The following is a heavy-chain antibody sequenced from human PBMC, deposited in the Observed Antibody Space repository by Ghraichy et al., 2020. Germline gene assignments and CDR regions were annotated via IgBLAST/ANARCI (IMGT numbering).Heavy chain of an antibody. V-gene: IGHV3-7*03. CDR2: TNDDAKEK. J-gene: IGHJ4*02. D-gene: IGHD4-17*01. CDR1: GFTFSNYA. Sequence: GGSLRLSCAASGFTFSNYAMTWVRQAPGKGLEWVAITNDDAKEKYYADAVKGRFTISRDNARQTLYVQMNSLRVDDTAVYYCVRDPSHGAIDYWGQGTLVSVSS. CDR3: VRDPSHGAIDY.